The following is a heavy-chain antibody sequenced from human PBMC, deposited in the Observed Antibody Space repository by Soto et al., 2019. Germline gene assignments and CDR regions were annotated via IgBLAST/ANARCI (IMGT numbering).Heavy chain of an antibody. CDR2: IYPGDSDT. V-gene: IGHV5-51*01. CDR1: GYSFTSYW. D-gene: IGHD6-6*01. CDR3: ARHLEYSSSPNYYYYGMDV. J-gene: IGHJ6*02. Sequence: PGESLKISGKGSGYSFTSYWIGWVRQMPGKGLEWMGIIYPGDSDTRYSPSFQGQVTISADKSISTAYLQWSSLKASDTAMYYCARHLEYSSSPNYYYYGMDVWGQGTTVTVSS.